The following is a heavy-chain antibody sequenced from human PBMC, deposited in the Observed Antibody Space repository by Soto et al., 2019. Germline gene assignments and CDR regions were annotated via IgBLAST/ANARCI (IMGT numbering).Heavy chain of an antibody. Sequence: ASVKVSCKASGCTFTSYAMHWVRQAPGQRLEWMGWINAGNGNTKYSQKFQGRVTITRDTSASTAYMELSSLRSEDTAVYYCARDIAVAGTVDYWGQGTLVTVSS. D-gene: IGHD6-19*01. CDR1: GCTFTSYA. J-gene: IGHJ4*02. V-gene: IGHV1-3*01. CDR3: ARDIAVAGTVDY. CDR2: INAGNGNT.